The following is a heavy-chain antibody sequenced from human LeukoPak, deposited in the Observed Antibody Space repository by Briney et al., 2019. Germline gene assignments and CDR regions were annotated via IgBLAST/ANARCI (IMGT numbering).Heavy chain of an antibody. D-gene: IGHD3-16*01. J-gene: IGHJ3*02. CDR2: ISGSGGST. Sequence: GGSLRLSCAASGFTFSSYAMSWVRQAPGKGLEWVSAISGSGGSTYYADSVKGRFTISRENAKNSLYLQMNSLRAGDTAVYYCATALLGSDAFDIWGQGTMVTVSS. V-gene: IGHV3-23*01. CDR1: GFTFSSYA. CDR3: ATALLGSDAFDI.